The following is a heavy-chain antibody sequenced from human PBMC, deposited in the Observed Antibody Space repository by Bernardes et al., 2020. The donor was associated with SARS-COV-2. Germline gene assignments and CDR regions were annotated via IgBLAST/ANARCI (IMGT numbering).Heavy chain of an antibody. CDR1: GFMFSAYR. Sequence: GGSLRLSCAASGFMFSAYRMNWVRQAPGKGLEWVSAITSGGYVSYSDSVMGRFIISRDDAKNSLYLDMNSLRAEDTAMYFCARDGLWGLVPIYFDFWGRGTLVTVSS. V-gene: IGHV3-21*06. CDR2: ITSGGYV. D-gene: IGHD6-6*01. J-gene: IGHJ4*02. CDR3: ARDGLWGLVPIYFDF.